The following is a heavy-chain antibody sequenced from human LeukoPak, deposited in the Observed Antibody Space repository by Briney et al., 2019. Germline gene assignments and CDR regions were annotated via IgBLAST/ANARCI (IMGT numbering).Heavy chain of an antibody. J-gene: IGHJ3*02. Sequence: SETLSLTCTVSGGSISTYYWSWIQQPPGKGLEWIGYIDYSGATNYNPSLKSRVTISVDTSKNHFSLKLNSVTAADTAVYYCARDRRREAVHAFDIWGQGTKVTVSS. CDR1: GGSISTYY. V-gene: IGHV4-59*01. CDR2: IDYSGAT. CDR3: ARDRRREAVHAFDI. D-gene: IGHD6-19*01.